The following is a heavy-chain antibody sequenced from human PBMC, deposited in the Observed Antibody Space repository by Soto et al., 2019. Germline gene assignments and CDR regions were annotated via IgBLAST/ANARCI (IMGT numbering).Heavy chain of an antibody. Sequence: PAETLSLTCTISGLSISCYYWSWVRQPAGKGLEWVGRIYSDGTTNYSPSLKSRVTMSLDTSKDQFSLHLNSVTAADTAVYYCSRVGCSNSKCYTRGMDVWGQGTTVTVSS. CDR3: SRVGCSNSKCYTRGMDV. V-gene: IGHV4-4*07. CDR2: IYSDGTT. D-gene: IGHD2-2*01. J-gene: IGHJ6*02. CDR1: GLSISCYY.